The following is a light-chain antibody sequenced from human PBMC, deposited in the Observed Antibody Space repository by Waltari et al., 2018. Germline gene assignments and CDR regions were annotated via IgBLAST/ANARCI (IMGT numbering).Light chain of an antibody. CDR3: QQRDNWPPT. Sequence: DIQMTQSPSTLSASVGDRVTITCRARQSFSRLLAWYQQAPGKAPKLLIYDASSLQSGVPSRFSGSGSGTDFTLSISSLEAEDFAVYYCQQRDNWPPTFGGGTKVEIK. V-gene: IGKV1-5*01. J-gene: IGKJ4*01. CDR1: QSFSRL. CDR2: DAS.